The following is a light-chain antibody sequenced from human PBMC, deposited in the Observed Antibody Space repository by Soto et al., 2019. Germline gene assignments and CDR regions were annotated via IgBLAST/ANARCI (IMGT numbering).Light chain of an antibody. Sequence: QSALTQPASVSGSPGQSIAISCTGTSSDVGGYNYVSWYQQHPGKAPKLMLYEVSNRPSGVSSRFSGSKSGSTASLTISGLQAEDEGDYSCCSSTTPSTLVFGTGTKLTVL. CDR2: EVS. CDR3: CSSTTPSTLV. V-gene: IGLV2-14*01. CDR1: SSDVGGYNY. J-gene: IGLJ1*01.